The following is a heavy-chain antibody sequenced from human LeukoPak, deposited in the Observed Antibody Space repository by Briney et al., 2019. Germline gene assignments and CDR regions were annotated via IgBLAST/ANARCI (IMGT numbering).Heavy chain of an antibody. V-gene: IGHV3-23*01. Sequence: GGSLRLSCVASGFTFSSYAMSWVRQAPGKGLEWVSAISGSGVTSHYAGSVKGRFSISRDNSKNTLYLQMNSLRAEDTALYYCAKKVVVEATSPYSDFQDWGQGTLVTVSS. J-gene: IGHJ1*01. D-gene: IGHD1-26*01. CDR3: AKKVVVEATSPYSDFQD. CDR1: GFTFSSYA. CDR2: ISGSGVTS.